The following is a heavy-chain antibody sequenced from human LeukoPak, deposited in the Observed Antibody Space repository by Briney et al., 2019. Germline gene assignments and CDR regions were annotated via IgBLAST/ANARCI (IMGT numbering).Heavy chain of an antibody. Sequence: PSETLSLTCTVSGGSISSHDCYWGWIRQPPGKGLEWIGSICYSGNTHYNPSLKSRVTISVDRSKNQFSLKLSSVTAADTAVYYCARDLHWGYFDYWGQGTLVTVSS. D-gene: IGHD7-27*01. J-gene: IGHJ4*02. CDR2: ICYSGNT. CDR1: GGSISSHDCY. CDR3: ARDLHWGYFDY. V-gene: IGHV4-39*07.